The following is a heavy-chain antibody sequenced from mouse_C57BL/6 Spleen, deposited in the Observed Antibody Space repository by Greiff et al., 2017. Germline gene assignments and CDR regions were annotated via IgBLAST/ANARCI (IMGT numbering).Heavy chain of an antibody. Sequence: VQLQQPGAELVRPGSSVKLSCKASGYTFTSYWMHWVKQRPEQGLEWIGRIDPANGNTNYAPKFQGKATITADTSSNTAYLQLSSLTSEDTAIYYCARSGGYDGCFDYWGQGTTRTVSS. CDR2: IDPANGNT. J-gene: IGHJ2*01. CDR3: ARSGGYDGCFDY. D-gene: IGHD2-2*01. CDR1: GYTFTSYW. V-gene: IGHV14-3*01.